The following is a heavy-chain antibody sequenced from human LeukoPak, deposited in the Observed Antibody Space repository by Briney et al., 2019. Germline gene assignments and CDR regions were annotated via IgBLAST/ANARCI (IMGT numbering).Heavy chain of an antibody. CDR3: AKEGGKYYGSGSYYKPYYYYYYMDV. CDR1: GFTFSSYG. D-gene: IGHD3-10*01. J-gene: IGHJ6*03. Sequence: GGSLRLSCAASGFTFSSYGMSWVRQAPGKGLEWVSAISGSGGSTYYADSVKGRFTISRDNSKNTLYLQMNSLRAEDTAVYYCAKEGGKYYGSGSYYKPYYYYYYMDVWGEGTTVTISS. CDR2: ISGSGGST. V-gene: IGHV3-23*01.